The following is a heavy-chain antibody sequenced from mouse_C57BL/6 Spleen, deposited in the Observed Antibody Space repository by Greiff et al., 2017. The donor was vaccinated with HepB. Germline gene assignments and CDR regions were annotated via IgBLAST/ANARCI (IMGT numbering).Heavy chain of an antibody. CDR3: AGDQDYEGEYAMDY. V-gene: IGHV5-16*01. D-gene: IGHD2-4*01. Sequence: EVMLVESEGGLVQPGSSMKLSCTASGFTFSDYYMAWVRQVPEKGLEWVANINYDGSSTYYLDSLKSRFIISRDNAKNSLYLQMSSLKSEDTATYYCAGDQDYEGEYAMDYWGQGTSVTVSS. CDR1: GFTFSDYY. CDR2: INYDGSST. J-gene: IGHJ4*01.